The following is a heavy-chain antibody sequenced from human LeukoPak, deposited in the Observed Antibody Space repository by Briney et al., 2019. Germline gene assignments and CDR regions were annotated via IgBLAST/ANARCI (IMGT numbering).Heavy chain of an antibody. V-gene: IGHV4-34*01. J-gene: IGHJ5*02. CDR3: ASGGVRPGWFDP. CDR2: INHSGST. Sequence: PSETLSLTCDVYGGSFSGYYWSWIRQPPGRGLEWIGEINHSGSTNYNPSLKSRVTISVDTSKNQFSLKLSSVTAADTAVYYCASGGVRPGWFDPWGQGTLVTVSS. D-gene: IGHD3-10*01. CDR1: GGSFSGYY.